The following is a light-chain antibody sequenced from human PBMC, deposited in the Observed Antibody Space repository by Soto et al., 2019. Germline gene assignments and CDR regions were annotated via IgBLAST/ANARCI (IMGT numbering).Light chain of an antibody. Sequence: ELVLTQPPRTLSLSPGERATLSFRAIQIFSTSFLAWYQHKPAQAPRLLIYATSSRATGIPDRFSGGGSGTDFTLTISRLEPEDFTVYYCQQYAGSPWTFGQGTKVDIK. CDR2: ATS. CDR3: QQYAGSPWT. V-gene: IGKV3-20*01. CDR1: QIFSTSF. J-gene: IGKJ1*01.